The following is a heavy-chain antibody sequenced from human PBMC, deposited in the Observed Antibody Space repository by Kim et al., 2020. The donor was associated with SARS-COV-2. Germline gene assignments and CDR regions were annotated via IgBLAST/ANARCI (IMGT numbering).Heavy chain of an antibody. V-gene: IGHV3-23*03. CDR1: GFTFSSYA. J-gene: IGHJ4*02. Sequence: GGSLRLSCAASGFTFSSYAMSWVRQAPGKGLEWVSVIYSGGSSTYYADSVKGRFTISRDNSKNTLYLQMNSLRAEDTAVYYCAKGHPHLFDYWGQGTLVTVSS. CDR2: IYSGGSST. CDR3: AKGHPHLFDY.